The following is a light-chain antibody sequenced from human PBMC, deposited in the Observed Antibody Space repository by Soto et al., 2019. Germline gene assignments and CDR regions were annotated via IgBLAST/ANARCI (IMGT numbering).Light chain of an antibody. CDR1: QSVSNN. Sequence: EILMTQSPITLSVSPGEGANRSCRASQSVSNNLAWYQQKPGQAPRLLIYGASTRATGIPARFSGSGSGTEFTLTISSLPSEDLAAYYCQQHNNWPRTFGRGTKVDI. J-gene: IGKJ4*01. V-gene: IGKV3-15*01. CDR3: QQHNNWPRT. CDR2: GAS.